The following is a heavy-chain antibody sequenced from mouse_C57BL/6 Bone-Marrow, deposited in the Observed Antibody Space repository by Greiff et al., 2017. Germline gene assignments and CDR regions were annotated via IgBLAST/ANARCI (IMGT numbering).Heavy chain of an antibody. CDR2: IDPSDSYT. V-gene: IGHV1-69*01. Sequence: QVHVKQPGAELVMPGASVKLSCKASGYTFTSYWMHWVKQRPGQGLEWIGEIDPSDSYTNYNQKVKGKSTLTVDKSSSTAYMQLSRLTSEDSAVYYCARYLIWFPYGYFDVGGTGTTVTVSS. CDR1: GYTFTSYW. J-gene: IGHJ1*03. CDR3: ARYLIWFPYGYFDV. D-gene: IGHD2-9*01.